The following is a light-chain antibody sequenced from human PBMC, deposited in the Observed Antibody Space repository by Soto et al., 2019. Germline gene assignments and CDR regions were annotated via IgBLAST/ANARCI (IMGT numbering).Light chain of an antibody. CDR2: DVN. Sequence: HSALTQPPSASGSPGQSLTISCTGTSSDVGGYNFVSWYQQHPGKAPKLMISDVNRRPSGVPDRFSGSKSGNTASLTVSGLQAEDEADYYCSSYAGSNNWVFGGGTKVTVL. V-gene: IGLV2-8*01. CDR1: SSDVGGYNF. CDR3: SSYAGSNNWV. J-gene: IGLJ3*02.